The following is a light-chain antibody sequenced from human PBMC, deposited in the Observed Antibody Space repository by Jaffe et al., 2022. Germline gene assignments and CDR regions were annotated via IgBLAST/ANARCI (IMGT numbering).Light chain of an antibody. Sequence: QSALTQPRSVSGSPGQSVIISCTGSKSDVGTYNYVSWYQHHPGKAPKLIIYDVRERPSGVPHRFSGSKSGNTASLTISGLQAEDEADYYCCSYAGSYTMMFGGGTKLTVL. J-gene: IGLJ3*02. CDR2: DVR. V-gene: IGLV2-11*01. CDR3: CSYAGSYTMM. CDR1: KSDVGTYNY.